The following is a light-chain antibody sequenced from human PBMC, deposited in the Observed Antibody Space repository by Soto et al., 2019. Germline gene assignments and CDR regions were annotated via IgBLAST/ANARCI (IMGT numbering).Light chain of an antibody. Sequence: DIPMTQSPSSLSASVGDRVTITCRASQTIGSYLNWYQQKTGKAPKLLIPVASSLQSGVASSFSGSGSGTEFALTISSLQHEDFATYYSQPRYSAPYPVGQGTKLEIQ. J-gene: IGKJ2*01. V-gene: IGKV1-39*01. CDR1: QTIGSY. CDR2: VAS. CDR3: QPRYSAPYP.